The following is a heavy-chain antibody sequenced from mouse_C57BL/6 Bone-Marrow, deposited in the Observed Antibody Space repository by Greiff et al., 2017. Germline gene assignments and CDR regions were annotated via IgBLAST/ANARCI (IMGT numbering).Heavy chain of an antibody. CDR1: GFTITDDY. CDR3: TPTTVVKDV. Sequence: EVQLQQSGAELVRPGASVKLSCTASGFTITDDYMHWVKQRHEKRLEWIGCIDPENGCTGYTSKFQGKATITVNTSSNTAYLQLSSLTSEDADFYYCTPTTVVKDVWGPGTTLTVSS. J-gene: IGHJ2*01. V-gene: IGHV14-4*01. D-gene: IGHD1-1*01. CDR2: IDPENGCT.